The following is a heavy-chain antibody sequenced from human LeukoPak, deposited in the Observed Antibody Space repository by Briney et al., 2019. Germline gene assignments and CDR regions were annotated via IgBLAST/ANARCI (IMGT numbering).Heavy chain of an antibody. J-gene: IGHJ4*02. D-gene: IGHD2-2*01. CDR3: ASSIVVVPAAHFNY. CDR2: INHSGGT. CDR1: GGSFSGYY. V-gene: IGHV4-34*01. Sequence: SETLSLTCAVYGGSFSGYYWSWIRQPPGKGLEWIGEINHSGGTNYNPSLKSRVTISVDTSKNQFSLKLSSVTAADTAVCYCASSIVVVPAAHFNYWGQGTLVTVSS.